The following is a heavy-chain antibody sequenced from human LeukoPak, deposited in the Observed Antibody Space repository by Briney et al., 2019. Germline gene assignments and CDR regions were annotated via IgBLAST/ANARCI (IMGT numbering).Heavy chain of an antibody. CDR2: ISGSGGST. Sequence: PGGSLRLSCGVSGLTFSNYAMSCVRQAPGKGLEWVSGISGSGGSTYYTDSMKGRFTISRDNSKNTLYLQMNSLRADDTAVYFCARAGQQLVPYYFNYWGQGILVTVSS. J-gene: IGHJ4*02. CDR1: GLTFSNYA. D-gene: IGHD6-13*01. CDR3: ARAGQQLVPYYFNY. V-gene: IGHV3-23*01.